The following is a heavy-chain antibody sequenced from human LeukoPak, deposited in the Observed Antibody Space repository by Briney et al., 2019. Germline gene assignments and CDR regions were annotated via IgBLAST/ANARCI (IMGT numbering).Heavy chain of an antibody. CDR3: ARAHSSAYTPFDY. Sequence: GGSLRLSCAASGFTVSSNYMNWVRQAPGKGLEWVSVIYSGGSTYYADSVKGRLTISRDNSKNTVSLQMNSLRAEDTAVYYCARAHSSAYTPFDYWGQGTLVTVSS. V-gene: IGHV3-53*01. D-gene: IGHD3-22*01. CDR1: GFTVSSNY. J-gene: IGHJ4*02. CDR2: IYSGGST.